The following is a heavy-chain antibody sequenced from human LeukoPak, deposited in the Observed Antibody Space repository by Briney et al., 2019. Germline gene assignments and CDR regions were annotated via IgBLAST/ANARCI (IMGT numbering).Heavy chain of an antibody. J-gene: IGHJ3*02. CDR1: GYSFTSYW. D-gene: IGHD1-26*01. CDR3: ARQAWWETTTGAFDI. CDR2: IYPGDSDT. V-gene: IGHV5-51*01. Sequence: GESLKISCKGSGYSFTSYWIGWVRQMPGKGLEWMGIIYPGDSDTRYSPSFQGQVTISADKSISTAYLQWSSLKASDTAMYYCARQAWWETTTGAFDIRGQGTMVTVSS.